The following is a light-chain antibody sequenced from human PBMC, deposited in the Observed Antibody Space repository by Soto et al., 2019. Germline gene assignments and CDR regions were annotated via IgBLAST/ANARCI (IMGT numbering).Light chain of an antibody. V-gene: IGKV3-15*01. CDR3: QQYKSWPIT. Sequence: VMIQSAATLSGSSGARAVFSFMASQTVVGDLAWYQQKPGQAPRLLIYGPSTRAAGIPSRFSGSGFETDFTLTISGLQSEDSAVYFCQQYKSWPITFGQGTRLEIK. CDR2: GPS. J-gene: IGKJ5*01. CDR1: QTVVGD.